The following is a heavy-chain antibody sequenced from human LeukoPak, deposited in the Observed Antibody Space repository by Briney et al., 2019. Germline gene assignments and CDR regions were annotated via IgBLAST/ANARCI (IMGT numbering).Heavy chain of an antibody. J-gene: IGHJ4*02. Sequence: SETLSLTCTVSGGSISSYYWSWIRQPPGKGLEWIGDIYYSGSTNYNPSLKSRVTMSVDTSKNQFSLKLTSVTAADTAVYYCAREGTGRGSGYYYGLFDYWGQGTLVTVSS. D-gene: IGHD3-22*01. CDR1: GGSISSYY. CDR3: AREGTGRGSGYYYGLFDY. CDR2: IYYSGST. V-gene: IGHV4-59*12.